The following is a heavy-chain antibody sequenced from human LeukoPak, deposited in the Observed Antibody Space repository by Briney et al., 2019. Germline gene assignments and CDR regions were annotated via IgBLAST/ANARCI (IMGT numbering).Heavy chain of an antibody. CDR1: GFTFSSYA. J-gene: IGHJ2*01. Sequence: GGSLRLSCAASGFTFSSYAMSWVRQAPGKGLEWVSTMSSGGTTYYADSVKGRFTISRDNSKNTLYLQMNSLRAEDTAVYYCAKDPYYYDSSGYHGFDLWGRGTLVTVSS. CDR2: MSSGGTT. D-gene: IGHD3-22*01. V-gene: IGHV3-23*01. CDR3: AKDPYYYDSSGYHGFDL.